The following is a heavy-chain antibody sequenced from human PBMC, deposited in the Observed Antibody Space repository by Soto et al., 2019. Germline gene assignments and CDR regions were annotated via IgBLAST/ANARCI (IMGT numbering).Heavy chain of an antibody. CDR1: GFTFSSYA. CDR2: ISGSGGST. CDR3: AKIPGSSKMVPAAPFDY. V-gene: IGHV3-23*01. J-gene: IGHJ4*02. Sequence: GGSLRLSCAASGFTFSSYAMSWVRQAPGKGLEWVSAISGSGGSTYYADSVKGRFTISRDNSKNTLYLQMNSLRAEDTAVYYCAKIPGSSKMVPAAPFDYWGQGTLVTVSS. D-gene: IGHD2-2*01.